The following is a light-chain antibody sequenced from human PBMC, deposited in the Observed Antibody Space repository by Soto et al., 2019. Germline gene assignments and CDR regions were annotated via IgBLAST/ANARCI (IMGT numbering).Light chain of an antibody. Sequence: EVVLTQSPDTLSLSPGEGVTLSCRASETVRDYVAWHQQQPGQAPRLLVFGAYTRASGVPDRFSGSGPGTYSTLTINRLEPADFAVYSCQQYATSPYSFAQGTKLEIK. CDR3: QQYATSPYS. CDR1: ETVRDY. V-gene: IGKV3-20*01. J-gene: IGKJ2*01. CDR2: GAY.